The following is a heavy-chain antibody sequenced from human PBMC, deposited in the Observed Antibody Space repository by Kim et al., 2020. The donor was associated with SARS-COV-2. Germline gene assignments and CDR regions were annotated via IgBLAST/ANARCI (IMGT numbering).Heavy chain of an antibody. D-gene: IGHD2-21*02. CDR3: ARGRKRYGGNSRWFDP. V-gene: IGHV4-34*01. Sequence: SETLSLTCAVYGGSFSGYYWSWIRQPPGKGLEWIGEINHSGSTNYNPSLKSRVTISVDTSKNQFSLKLSSVTAADTAVYYCARGRKRYGGNSRWFDPWGQGTLVTVSS. CDR1: GGSFSGYY. J-gene: IGHJ5*02. CDR2: INHSGST.